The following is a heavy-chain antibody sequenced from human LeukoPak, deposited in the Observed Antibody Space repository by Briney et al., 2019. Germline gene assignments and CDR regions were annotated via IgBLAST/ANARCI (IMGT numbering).Heavy chain of an antibody. V-gene: IGHV5-51*01. CDR1: GYSFTSYW. J-gene: IGHJ4*02. D-gene: IGHD5-12*01. CDR2: IYPGDSDT. Sequence: GESLKISCKGSGYSFTSYWIGWVRQMPGKGLEWMGIIYPGDSDTRYSPSSQGQVTISADKSISTAYLQWSSLKASDTAMYYCARHFKGGYSGYDGFIDYWGQGTLVTVSS. CDR3: ARHFKGGYSGYDGFIDY.